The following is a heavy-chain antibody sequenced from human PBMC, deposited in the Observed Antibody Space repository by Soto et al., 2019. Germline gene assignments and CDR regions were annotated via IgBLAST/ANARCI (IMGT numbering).Heavy chain of an antibody. Sequence: QVHLQQWGAGLLKPSETLSLTCAVYVESFFGYSWTGFRQSPGKGLEWIGEINHGGSTNYNPSLKSRVTISIDTSKNQFSLKLTSVTAADTSVYYCARTDIVTTNWFDPWGQGTLVTVSS. D-gene: IGHD5-12*01. CDR2: INHGGST. V-gene: IGHV4-34*01. CDR3: ARTDIVTTNWFDP. J-gene: IGHJ5*02. CDR1: VESFFGYS.